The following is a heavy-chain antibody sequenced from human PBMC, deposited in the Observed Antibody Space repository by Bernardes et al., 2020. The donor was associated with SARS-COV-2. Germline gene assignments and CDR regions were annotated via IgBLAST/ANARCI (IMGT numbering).Heavy chain of an antibody. V-gene: IGHV3-74*01. J-gene: IGHJ6*02. CDR2: INSDGSST. D-gene: IGHD3-10*01. Sequence: GGSLRLSCAASGFTFSSYWMHWVRQAPGKGLVWVSRINSDGSSTSYADSVKGRFTISRDNAKNTLYLQMNSLRAEDTAVYYCARVAGPWGTMVRGVMDYYYYYGMDVWGQGTTVTVSS. CDR1: GFTFSSYW. CDR3: ARVAGPWGTMVRGVMDYYYYYGMDV.